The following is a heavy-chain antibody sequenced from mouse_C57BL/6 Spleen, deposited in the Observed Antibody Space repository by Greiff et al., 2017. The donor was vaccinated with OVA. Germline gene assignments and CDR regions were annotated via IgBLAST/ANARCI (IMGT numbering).Heavy chain of an antibody. D-gene: IGHD4-1*01. J-gene: IGHJ2*01. CDR3: ARGGDWDYFDY. V-gene: IGHV1-7*01. Sequence: VKLQQSGAALAKPGASVKLSCKASGYTFTSYWMHWVKQRPGQGLEWIGYINPSSGYTKYNQKFKDKATLTADKSSSTAYMQRRSLTYEDSAGDYCARGGDWDYFDYGGQGTTLTVSS. CDR1: GYTFTSYW. CDR2: INPSSGYT.